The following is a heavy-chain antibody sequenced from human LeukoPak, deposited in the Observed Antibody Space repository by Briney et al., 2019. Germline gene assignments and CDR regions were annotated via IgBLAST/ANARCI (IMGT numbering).Heavy chain of an antibody. V-gene: IGHV3-15*01. Sequence: GGSLRLSCAASGFSFTNAWMTWVRQAPGKGLEWVGRIRSNTEGGTTDYAAPVKGRFSISRDDSRNTLYLQMNSLRAEDTAVYYCARGLAYGSSWYTSNWFDPWGQGTLVTVSS. D-gene: IGHD6-13*01. CDR3: ARGLAYGSSWYTSNWFDP. CDR2: IRSNTEGGTT. CDR1: GFSFTNAW. J-gene: IGHJ5*02.